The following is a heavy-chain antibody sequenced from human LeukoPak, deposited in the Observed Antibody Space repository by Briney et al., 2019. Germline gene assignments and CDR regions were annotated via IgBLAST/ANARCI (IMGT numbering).Heavy chain of an antibody. D-gene: IGHD3-3*01. CDR3: ARAIVTPSGYVWYFDL. CDR1: GGSISSGGYW. J-gene: IGHJ2*01. V-gene: IGHV4-31*03. Sequence: KASETLSLTCTVSGGSISSGGYWWSWIRQYPGKGLEWIEYIYYSGSIYYNPSLRSRVTMSVDTSQNQYSLKLNSVTAADTAVYYCARAIVTPSGYVWYFDLWGRGTLVTVSS. CDR2: IYYSGSI.